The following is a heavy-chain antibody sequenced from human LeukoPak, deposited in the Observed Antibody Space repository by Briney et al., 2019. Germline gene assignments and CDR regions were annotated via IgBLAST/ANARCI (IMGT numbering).Heavy chain of an antibody. CDR2: INPSGGST. V-gene: IGHV1-46*01. D-gene: IGHD2-2*02. CDR3: ARERGQIPSVIDY. CDR1: GYTFTTYY. Sequence: ASVKVSCKASGYTFTTYYMHWVRQAPGQGLEWMGIINPSGGSTNHAQKFQGRVTITADESTSTAYMELSSLRSEDTAVYYCARERGQIPSVIDYWGQGTLVTVSS. J-gene: IGHJ4*02.